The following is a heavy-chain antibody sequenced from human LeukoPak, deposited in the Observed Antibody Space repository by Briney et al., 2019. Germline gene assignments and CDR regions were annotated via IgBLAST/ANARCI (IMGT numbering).Heavy chain of an antibody. CDR2: IRQDGSGR. CDR1: GFIYSNSW. J-gene: IGHJ4*02. V-gene: IGHV3-7*01. D-gene: IGHD6-19*01. CDR3: ARDGGTALAGAYDY. Sequence: PGGSLRLSCAASGFIYSNSWMSWVRQAPGKGLEWVATIRQDGSGRYYVDSVKGRFTISRDNAKKSLYLRMNSLRAEDTAVYYCARDGGTALAGAYDYWGEGALVTVSS.